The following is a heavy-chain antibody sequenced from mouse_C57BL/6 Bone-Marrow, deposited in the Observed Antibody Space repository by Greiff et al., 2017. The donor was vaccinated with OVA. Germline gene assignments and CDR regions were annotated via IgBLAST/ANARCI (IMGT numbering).Heavy chain of an antibody. CDR2: LYPRDGST. Sequence: QVQLKQSGPELVKPGASVKLSCKASGYTFTSYDINWVKLRPGQGLEWIGCLYPRDGSTKYNEKFMGKATLTVDTSSSTAYMELHSLTSEDSAVYFCARRLITTVPYAMDYWGQGTSVTVSS. CDR3: ARRLITTVPYAMDY. CDR1: GYTFTSYD. V-gene: IGHV1-85*01. J-gene: IGHJ4*01. D-gene: IGHD1-1*01.